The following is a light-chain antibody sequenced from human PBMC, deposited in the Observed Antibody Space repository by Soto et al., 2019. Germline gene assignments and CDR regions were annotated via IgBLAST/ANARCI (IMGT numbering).Light chain of an antibody. CDR1: SSDVENFNL. CDR3: GSCADASPCV. J-gene: IGLJ3*02. V-gene: IGLV2-23*01. CDR2: EGT. Sequence: QSALTQPASVSGSPGQSITISCTETSSDVENFNLVSWYQQHPGKAPKLMIYEGTKRPSGVSNRFSGSKSGNTASLTISGLQAEDEADYHCGSCADASPCVFGGGTKLTVL.